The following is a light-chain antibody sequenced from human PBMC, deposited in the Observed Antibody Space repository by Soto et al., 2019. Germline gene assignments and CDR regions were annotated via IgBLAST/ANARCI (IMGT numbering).Light chain of an antibody. V-gene: IGLV1-40*01. CDR1: SSNIGAGYD. J-gene: IGLJ2*01. CDR2: SNS. Sequence: QSVLTQPPSVSGAPGQRVTISCTGSSSNIGAGYDVHWYQQLPGTAPKLFMYSNSNRPSGVPDRFSGSKSGTSASLAITGLQAEDEADYYCQSYDSSLSGSNVVFGGGTKLTVL. CDR3: QSYDSSLSGSNVV.